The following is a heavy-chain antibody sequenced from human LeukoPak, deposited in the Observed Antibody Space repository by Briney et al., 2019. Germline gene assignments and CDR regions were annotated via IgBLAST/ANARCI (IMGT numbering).Heavy chain of an antibody. CDR2: ISYDGSNK. Sequence: GGSLRLSCAAPGFTFSSYAMHWVRQAPGKGLEWVAVISYDGSNKYYADSVKGRFTISRDNSKNTLYLQMNSLRAEDTAVYYCARDPTLDYWGQGTLVTVSS. CDR1: GFTFSSYA. V-gene: IGHV3-30-3*01. J-gene: IGHJ4*02. CDR3: ARDPTLDY.